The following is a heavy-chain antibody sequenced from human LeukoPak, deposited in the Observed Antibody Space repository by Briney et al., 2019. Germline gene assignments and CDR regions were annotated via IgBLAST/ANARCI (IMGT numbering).Heavy chain of an antibody. J-gene: IGHJ4*02. CDR3: ARDHYGGNSEFNY. Sequence: ASVTVSFTASGYTFSVHYMHWVRQAPGQGLEWMGWINPNSGGTNYSQKCQGRVTMTRDTSISAAYMELSRLRSDDTAVYYCARDHYGGNSEFNYWGQGTLVTVSS. D-gene: IGHD4-23*01. V-gene: IGHV1-2*02. CDR1: GYTFSVHY. CDR2: INPNSGGT.